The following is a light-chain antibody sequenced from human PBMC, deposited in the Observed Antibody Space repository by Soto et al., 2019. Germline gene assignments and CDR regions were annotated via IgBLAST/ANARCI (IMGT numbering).Light chain of an antibody. Sequence: DIQMTQSPSTLSASVGDRVTITCRASQSISIFLAWYQQKPGKAPKLLIYKASSLESGVPSRFSGSGSGTEFPITISSLQPDDFATYYCQQYNSYPWTFGQGTKVEIK. V-gene: IGKV1-5*03. CDR2: KAS. CDR3: QQYNSYPWT. CDR1: QSISIF. J-gene: IGKJ1*01.